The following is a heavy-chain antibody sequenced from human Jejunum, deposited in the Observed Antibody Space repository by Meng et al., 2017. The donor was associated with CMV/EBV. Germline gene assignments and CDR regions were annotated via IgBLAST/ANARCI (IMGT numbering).Heavy chain of an antibody. V-gene: IGHV3-11*01. J-gene: IGHJ4*02. D-gene: IGHD6-6*01. CDR1: GVIFSDYY. CDR2: ISSRFSSKE. CDR3: ARGSSVAHY. Sequence: LSCEASGVIFSDYYMSWIRQTPGKGLEWVAYISSRFSSKEWYTDSVKGRFTISRDNAKNSLYLQMDSLRGEDTAVYYCARGSSVAHYWGQGTLVTVSS.